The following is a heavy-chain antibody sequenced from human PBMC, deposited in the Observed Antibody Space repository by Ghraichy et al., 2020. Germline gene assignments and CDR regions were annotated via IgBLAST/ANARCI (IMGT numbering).Heavy chain of an antibody. Sequence: GGSLRLSCVGSGFSISGDYMSWVRQAPGKGLEWVSTIYSVDRTYYADSVKGRFIISRDIPKNTLYLQMNSRRDDETAVYFCSRVTPGMAVTNRVYGMDVWGQGTTVTVS. CDR1: GFSISGDY. V-gene: IGHV3-53*01. CDR2: IYSVDRT. J-gene: IGHJ6*02. CDR3: SRVTPGMAVTNRVYGMDV. D-gene: IGHD6-19*01.